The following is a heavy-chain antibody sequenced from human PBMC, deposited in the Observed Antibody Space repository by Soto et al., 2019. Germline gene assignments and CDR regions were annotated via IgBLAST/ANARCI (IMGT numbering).Heavy chain of an antibody. D-gene: IGHD3-10*01. CDR2: IKSDGSEQ. J-gene: IGHJ4*02. CDR1: GFSFSAYY. V-gene: IGHV3-7*03. CDR3: SRENWFQDY. Sequence: LRLSCAASGFSFSAYYMTWVRQAPGKGLEWVASIKSDGSEQYYVDSVKGRFTISRDNAKNSLYLQMNSLRAGDTGLYYCSRENWFQDYWGQGTLVTVSS.